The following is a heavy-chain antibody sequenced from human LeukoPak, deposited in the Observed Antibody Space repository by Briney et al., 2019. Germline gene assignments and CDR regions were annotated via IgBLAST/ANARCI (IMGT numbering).Heavy chain of an antibody. CDR2: MNFNSGNT. CDR1: GYTFTSYD. D-gene: IGHD3-22*01. J-gene: IGHJ4*02. V-gene: IGHV1-8*01. CDR3: ARGGGAYYYDNSGYYRLGFDY. Sequence: ASVKVSCKASGYTFTSYDINWVRQAPGLGLEWMGWMNFNSGNTGYVQKFQGRVTMTRNTSISTAYMELSSLRSEDTAVYYCARGGGAYYYDNSGYYRLGFDYWGQGTLVTVSS.